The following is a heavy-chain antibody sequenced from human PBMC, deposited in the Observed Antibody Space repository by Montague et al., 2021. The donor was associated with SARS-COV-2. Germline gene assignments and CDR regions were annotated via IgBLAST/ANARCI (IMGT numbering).Heavy chain of an antibody. J-gene: IGHJ4*02. D-gene: IGHD1-14*01. CDR2: TYYRSKWYN. CDR1: GDSVSSHIAA. Sequence: CAISGDSVSSHIAAWNWIRQSPSKGLEWLGRTYYRSKWYNDYAVSVRSRITISPDTSKNQFSLQLNSVTPEDTAVYYCTQERGPGRTTWHYLDYWGQGTLVTVSS. CDR3: TQERGPGRTTWHYLDY. V-gene: IGHV6-1*01.